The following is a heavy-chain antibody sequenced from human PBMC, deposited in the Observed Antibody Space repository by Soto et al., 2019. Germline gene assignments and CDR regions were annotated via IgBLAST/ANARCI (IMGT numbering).Heavy chain of an antibody. V-gene: IGHV4-59*01. D-gene: IGHD4-17*01. CDR3: ARRYGASFDY. Sequence: PSESLSLTCTVSGGSISSYYWSWIRQPPGKGLEWIGYIYYSGSTNYNPSLKSRVTISVDTSKNQFSLKLSSVTAADTAVYYCARRYGASFDYWGQGTLVTVSS. J-gene: IGHJ4*02. CDR1: GGSISSYY. CDR2: IYYSGST.